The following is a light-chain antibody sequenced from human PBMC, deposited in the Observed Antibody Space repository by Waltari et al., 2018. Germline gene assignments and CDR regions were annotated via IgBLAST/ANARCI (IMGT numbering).Light chain of an antibody. V-gene: IGKV3-15*01. J-gene: IGKJ2*01. Sequence: EVVMTQSPDTLSLSPGERATLSCRASQSIGSSLAWYQQKPGQAPSLLITGAFTRATGVPGRFSGSGSGSGTEFTLTIGSLQSEDSAIYYCQQYSNWPMYTFGQGTKLAIK. CDR2: GAF. CDR3: QQYSNWPMYT. CDR1: QSIGSS.